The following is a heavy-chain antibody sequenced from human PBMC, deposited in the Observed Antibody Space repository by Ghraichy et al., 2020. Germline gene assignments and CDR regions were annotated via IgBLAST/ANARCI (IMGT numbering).Heavy chain of an antibody. CDR3: ARTIYGANYHDY. V-gene: IGHV4-31*03. D-gene: IGHD4/OR15-4a*01. CDR2: IHSSGST. CDR1: GGSINSGGYY. J-gene: IGHJ4*02. Sequence: TLSLTCTVSGGSINSGGYYWSWIRQDPGKGLEWIGYIHSSGSTYYNPSLKSRVSMSMDKSKNQFALKLISVTAADTALYYCARTIYGANYHDYWGQGTLVTVSS.